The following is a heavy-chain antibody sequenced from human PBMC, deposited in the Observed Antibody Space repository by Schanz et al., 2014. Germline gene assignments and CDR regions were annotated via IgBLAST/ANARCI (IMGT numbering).Heavy chain of an antibody. CDR3: ARDGGRDGYNLAFDV. D-gene: IGHD5-12*01. V-gene: IGHV3-53*01. CDR1: GFTVNTNY. Sequence: EVQLVESGGGLIQPGGSLRLSCAVSGFTVNTNYMSWVRQAPGKGLEWISSMYINSGSTQYADSVKDRFIISRDSSKNPLFLQMNSLRAEDTAVYFCARDGGRDGYNLAFDVWGQGTLVTVSS. J-gene: IGHJ3*01. CDR2: MYINSGST.